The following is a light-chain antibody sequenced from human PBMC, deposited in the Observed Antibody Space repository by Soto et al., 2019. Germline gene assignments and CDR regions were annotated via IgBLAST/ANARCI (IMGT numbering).Light chain of an antibody. V-gene: IGKV3-11*01. CDR2: DAS. Sequence: EIVLTQSPATLSLSPGETATLSCRASQSISRYLAWYQQKPGQAPRLLIYDASISATGIPARFRGGGSETDSTPDITSLPPEDFVISYYQPRDTWPRVNFGGGTKVEIK. CDR1: QSISRY. J-gene: IGKJ4*01. CDR3: QPRDTWPRVN.